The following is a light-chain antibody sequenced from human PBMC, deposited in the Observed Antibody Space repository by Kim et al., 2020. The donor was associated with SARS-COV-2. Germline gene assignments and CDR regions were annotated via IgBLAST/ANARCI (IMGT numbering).Light chain of an antibody. V-gene: IGLV3-19*01. CDR1: SLRPDY. CDR2: GKN. Sequence: LGQTVRITCQGDSLRPDYASWYQQNPGQAPVLVIYGKNNRPSGFPDRFAGSSSGNTASLTITGAQAEDEADYYCNSRDSSGNHLVFGGGTQLTVL. J-gene: IGLJ2*01. CDR3: NSRDSSGNHLV.